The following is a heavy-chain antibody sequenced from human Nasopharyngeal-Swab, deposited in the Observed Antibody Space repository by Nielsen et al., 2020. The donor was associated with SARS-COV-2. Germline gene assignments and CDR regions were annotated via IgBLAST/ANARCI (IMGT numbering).Heavy chain of an antibody. CDR1: GFTFSSYS. V-gene: IGHV3-21*01. D-gene: IGHD6-13*01. Sequence: LSLTCAASGFTFSSYSMNWVRQAPGKGLEWVSSISSSSSYIYYADSVKGRFNISRDNAKNSLYLQMNSLRAEDTAVYYCARAGGAAGAMDVWGQVTTVTVSS. J-gene: IGHJ6*02. CDR2: ISSSSSYI. CDR3: ARAGGAAGAMDV.